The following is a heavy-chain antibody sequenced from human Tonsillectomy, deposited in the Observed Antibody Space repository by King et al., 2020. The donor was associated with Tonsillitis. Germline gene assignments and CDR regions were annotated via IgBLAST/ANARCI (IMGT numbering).Heavy chain of an antibody. CDR1: GGSINSGSYY. Sequence: QLQESGPGLVKPSQTLSLTCTVSGGSINSGSYYWSWIRQPAGKGLEWIWRIYTSGSTNYNPSLKSRVTMSVDTSQHQFSLKLDSVTAAATAVYYCARDRSGSGSYYSPFDYWGQGTLVTVSS. CDR3: ARDRSGSGSYYSPFDY. V-gene: IGHV4-61*02. D-gene: IGHD3-10*01. CDR2: IYTSGST. J-gene: IGHJ4*02.